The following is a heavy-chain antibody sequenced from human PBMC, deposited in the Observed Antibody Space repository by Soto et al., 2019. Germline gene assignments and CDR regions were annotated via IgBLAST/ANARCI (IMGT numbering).Heavy chain of an antibody. J-gene: IGHJ5*02. Sequence: QVQLQQSGPGLVKPSQTLSLTCAISGDSVSSNSAAWNWIRQSPSRGLEWLVRTYYRSKWYNDYTLAVKSRITINPDTSKNKFSLQRISVSPEDTAVYYCARETTRQGNSCDPRGWFDPWGQGTLVTVSS. CDR1: GDSVSSNSAA. D-gene: IGHD6-13*01. V-gene: IGHV6-1*01. CDR2: TYYRSKWYN. CDR3: ARETTRQGNSCDPRGWFDP.